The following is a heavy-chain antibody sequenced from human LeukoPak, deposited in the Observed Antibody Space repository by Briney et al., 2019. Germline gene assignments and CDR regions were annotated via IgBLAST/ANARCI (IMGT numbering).Heavy chain of an antibody. Sequence: SQTLSLTCVISGDSVSSNSAAWNWIRLSSSRGIEWLGRTYYRSKWYSYSAVSVKSRIIINPDTSKNQFSLQLNSVTPGDTADCARGPGALLHWGQGILVTVSS. CDR1: GDSVSSNSAA. CDR2: TYYRSKWYS. J-gene: IGHJ4*02. D-gene: IGHD3-10*01. CDR3: ARGPGALLH. V-gene: IGHV6-1*01.